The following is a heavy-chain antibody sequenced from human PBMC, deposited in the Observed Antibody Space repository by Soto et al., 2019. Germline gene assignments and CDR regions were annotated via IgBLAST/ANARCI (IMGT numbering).Heavy chain of an antibody. CDR2: INPNSGST. V-gene: IGHV1-2*02. D-gene: IGHD3-22*01. Sequence: QVQLVQSAAEVKKPGASVKVSCKASGYTFIGYFIHLVRQAPGQGLEWMGWINPNSGSTNYAQKFQGRVTMTRDTSISTAYMELSRLTSDDTAVYYCALTTFNYDRSGYPLDYWGQGALVTVSS. CDR3: ALTTFNYDRSGYPLDY. J-gene: IGHJ4*02. CDR1: GYTFIGYF.